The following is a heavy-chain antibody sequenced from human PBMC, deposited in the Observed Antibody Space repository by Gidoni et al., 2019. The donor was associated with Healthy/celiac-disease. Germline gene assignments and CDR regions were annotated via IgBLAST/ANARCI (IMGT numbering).Heavy chain of an antibody. CDR2: ISGSGGST. D-gene: IGHD3-22*01. V-gene: IGHV3-23*01. J-gene: IGHJ3*02. Sequence: EVQLLESGGGLVQPGGSLRLSCAASGFTFSSYAMSWVRQAPGKGLEWVSAISGSGGSTYYADSVKGRFTISRDNSKNTLYLQMNSLRAEDTAVYYCAKEDEDHYYDSSGYPLGAFDIWGQGTMVTVSS. CDR1: GFTFSSYA. CDR3: AKEDEDHYYDSSGYPLGAFDI.